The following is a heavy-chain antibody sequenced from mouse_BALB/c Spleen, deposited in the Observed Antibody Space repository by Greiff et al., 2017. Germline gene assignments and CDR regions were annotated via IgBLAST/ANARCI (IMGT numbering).Heavy chain of an antibody. J-gene: IGHJ4*01. D-gene: IGHD4-1*01. Sequence: EVKLVESGGGLVQPGGSRKLSCAASGFTFSDYGMAWVRQAPGKGPEWVGFISNLAYSIYYADTVTGRFTISRENAKNTLYLEMSSLRSEDTAMYYCARGILGYAMDYWGQGTSVTVSS. CDR3: ARGILGYAMDY. CDR1: GFTFSDYG. V-gene: IGHV5-15*02. CDR2: ISNLAYSI.